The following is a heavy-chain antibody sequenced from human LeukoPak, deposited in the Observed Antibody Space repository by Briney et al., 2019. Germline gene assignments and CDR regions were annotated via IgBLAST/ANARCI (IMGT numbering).Heavy chain of an antibody. V-gene: IGHV3-30-3*01. CDR2: ISYDGSNK. J-gene: IGHJ4*02. D-gene: IGHD3-22*01. Sequence: GSLRLSCAASGFTFSSYAMHWVRQAPGKGLEWVAVISYDGSNKYYADSVKGRLTISRDNSKNTLYLQMNSLRAEDTAVYYCASTPPNHYYASSGYYPDYWGQGTLVTVSS. CDR1: GFTFSSYA. CDR3: ASTPPNHYYASSGYYPDY.